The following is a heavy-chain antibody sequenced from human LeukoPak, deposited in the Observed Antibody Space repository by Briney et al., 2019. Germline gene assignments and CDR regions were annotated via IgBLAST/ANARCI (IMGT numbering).Heavy chain of an antibody. Sequence: SETLSLTCAVSGGAISNYYWTWIRQPPGKGLEWLGFIYNAATTNYNPSLKSRVTISVDTSKNQFSLRLSSVTAADSAIYYCARVTTAWYVIGYWGQGALVTVSS. V-gene: IGHV4-4*08. J-gene: IGHJ4*02. CDR2: IYNAATT. D-gene: IGHD6-13*01. CDR3: ARVTTAWYVIGY. CDR1: GGAISNYY.